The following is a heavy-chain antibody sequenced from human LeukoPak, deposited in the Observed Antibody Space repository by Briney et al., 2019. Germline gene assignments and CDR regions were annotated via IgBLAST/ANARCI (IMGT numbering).Heavy chain of an antibody. CDR3: ARGGTGSLGSPHYYYYGMDV. D-gene: IGHD1-1*01. Sequence: ASVKVSCKASGYTFTGYYMHWVRQAPGQGLEWMGWINPNSGGTNYAQKFQGRVTMTRDTSISTAYMELSRLGSDDTAVYYCARGGTGSLGSPHYYYYGMDVWGQGTTVTVSS. V-gene: IGHV1-2*02. CDR2: INPNSGGT. CDR1: GYTFTGYY. J-gene: IGHJ6*02.